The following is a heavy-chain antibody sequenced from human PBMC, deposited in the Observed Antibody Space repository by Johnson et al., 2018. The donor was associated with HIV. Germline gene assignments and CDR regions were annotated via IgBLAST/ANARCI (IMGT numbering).Heavy chain of an antibody. V-gene: IGHV3-20*04. CDR3: VRGGVGYQYFHDAFDM. CDR2: INWNGGRT. D-gene: IGHD2-2*01. Sequence: MQLVESGGGVVRPGGSLRLSCAASGFTFDDYGMSWVRQAPGKGLEWVSGINWNGGRTVYADSVKGRLTISRDNAKNSLYLQMNSLRAEDRALYYCVRGGVGYQYFHDAFDMWGQGTMVTVSS. J-gene: IGHJ3*02. CDR1: GFTFDDYG.